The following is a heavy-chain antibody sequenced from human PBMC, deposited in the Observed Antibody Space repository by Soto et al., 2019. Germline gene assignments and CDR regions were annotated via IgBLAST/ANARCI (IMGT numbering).Heavy chain of an antibody. CDR2: IYYSGST. Sequence: QVQLQESGPGLVKPAQTLSLTCTVSGGSISSGDYYWSWIRQPPGKGLEWIGYIYYSGSTYYNPFLKRRVTISVDTSKNQFSLKLSSMTAADTAVYYCARDLGGYGSLDYWGQGTLVTVSS. CDR1: GGSISSGDYY. CDR3: ARDLGGYGSLDY. J-gene: IGHJ4*02. V-gene: IGHV4-30-4*01. D-gene: IGHD3-16*01.